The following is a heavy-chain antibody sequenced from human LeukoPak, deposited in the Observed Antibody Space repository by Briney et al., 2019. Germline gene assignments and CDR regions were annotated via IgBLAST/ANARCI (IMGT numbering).Heavy chain of an antibody. Sequence: GGSLRLSCVASGFTFSSYWMHWVRQDPRKGLVWVSRINGDGRNINYADSVRGRFTISRDNAKNTLYLQMNSLRAEDTAVYYCATTPGDFDWFSYYFDYWGQGTLVTVSS. CDR3: ATTPGDFDWFSYYFDY. J-gene: IGHJ4*02. V-gene: IGHV3-74*01. D-gene: IGHD3-9*01. CDR2: INGDGRNI. CDR1: GFTFSSYW.